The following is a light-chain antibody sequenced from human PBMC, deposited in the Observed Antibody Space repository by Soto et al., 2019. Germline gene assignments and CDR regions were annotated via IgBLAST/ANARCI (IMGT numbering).Light chain of an antibody. CDR2: DAS. CDR1: QSISNW. Sequence: DIQMTQSPSTLSASVGDRVTITCRASQSISNWLAWYQQKPGKAPKLLIYDASSLESGVSLRFSGSGSGTESTLTISSLQPDDFATYYCQQYNSYSRTFGQGTKVDIK. CDR3: QQYNSYSRT. V-gene: IGKV1-5*01. J-gene: IGKJ1*01.